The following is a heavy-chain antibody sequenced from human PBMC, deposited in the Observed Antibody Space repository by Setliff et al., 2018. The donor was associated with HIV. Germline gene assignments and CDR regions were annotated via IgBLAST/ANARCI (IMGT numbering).Heavy chain of an antibody. CDR1: GGSINTGGYY. CDR3: ARVIQSSSFPVEC. V-gene: IGHV4-31*03. J-gene: IGHJ4*02. Sequence: SETLSLTCNVSGGSINTGGYYWSWIRQHPGKGLEWIGYIYYSGSTYYNPSLKSRATISVDTSKTPFSLNLTSVTAADTAIYYCARVIQSSSFPVECWGQGALVTVSS. CDR2: IYYSGST. D-gene: IGHD3-22*01.